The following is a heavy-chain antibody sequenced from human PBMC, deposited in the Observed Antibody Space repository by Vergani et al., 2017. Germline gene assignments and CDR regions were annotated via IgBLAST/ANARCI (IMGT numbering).Heavy chain of an antibody. CDR2: INPNSGGT. J-gene: IGHJ4*02. D-gene: IGHD2-15*01. CDR3: ARGGAYCSGGSCYLDY. V-gene: IGHV1-2*02. Sequence: QVQLVQSGAAVKKPGASVKVSCKASGYTFTGYYMHWVRQAPGQGLEWMGWINPNSGGTNYAQKFQGRVTMTRDTSISTAYMELSRLRSDDTAVYYCARGGAYCSGGSCYLDYWGQGTLVTVSS. CDR1: GYTFTGYY.